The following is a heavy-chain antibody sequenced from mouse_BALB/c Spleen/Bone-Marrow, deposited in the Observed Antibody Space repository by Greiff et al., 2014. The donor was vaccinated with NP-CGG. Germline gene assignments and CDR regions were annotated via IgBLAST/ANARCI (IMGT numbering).Heavy chain of an antibody. Sequence: VQLQQSGAELVKPGASVKLSCTASGFNIKDTYIHWVKQRPEQGLEWIGRIDPANADTKYGPKFQGKATITADTSSNTVYLQLISLTSEDTAIYYCVRAARTFDYWGQGTLSQSPQ. V-gene: IGHV14-3*02. CDR2: IDPANADT. D-gene: IGHD3-1*01. CDR3: VRAARTFDY. CDR1: GFNIKDTY. J-gene: IGHJ2*01.